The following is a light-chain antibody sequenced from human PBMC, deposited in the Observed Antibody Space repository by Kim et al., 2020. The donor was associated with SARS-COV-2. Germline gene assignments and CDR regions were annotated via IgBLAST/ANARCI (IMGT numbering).Light chain of an antibody. Sequence: SYELTQPPSVSVSPGQSASITCSGDKLGDKHVCWYQQKPGQSPLLVISQDTKRPSGIPERFSGSNSGNTATLTISGTQALDEADYYCQAWVSNTLVFGGG. CDR2: QDT. CDR3: QAWVSNTLV. J-gene: IGLJ2*01. CDR1: KLGDKH. V-gene: IGLV3-1*01.